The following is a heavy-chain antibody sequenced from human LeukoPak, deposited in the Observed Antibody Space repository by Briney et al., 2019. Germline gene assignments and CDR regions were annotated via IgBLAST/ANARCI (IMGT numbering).Heavy chain of an antibody. CDR3: AKLSDKYCSGGSCYLDY. D-gene: IGHD2-15*01. J-gene: IGHJ4*02. CDR1: GFKFSNYA. Sequence: GGSLRLSCAASGFKFSNYAMSWVRQAPGRGLEWVSGIVNSGSRTYYADSVQGRFTISRDNSQNTLYLQMNSLRAEDTALYYCAKLSDKYCSGGSCYLDYWGQGALSPSPQ. V-gene: IGHV3-23*01. CDR2: IVNSGSRT.